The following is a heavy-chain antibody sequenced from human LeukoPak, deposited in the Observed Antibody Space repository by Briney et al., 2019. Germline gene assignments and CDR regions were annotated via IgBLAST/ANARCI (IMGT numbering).Heavy chain of an antibody. J-gene: IGHJ6*02. CDR3: AREEEDQLQFWAYYYYYGMDV. Sequence: GGSLRLSCAASGFTFSSYSMNWVRQAPGQGLDRVSSISSSSSYISYADSVKGRFTISRDNAKNSLYLQMNSLRAEDTAVYYCAREEEDQLQFWAYYYYYGMDVWGQGTTVTVSS. CDR2: ISSSSSYI. D-gene: IGHD5-24*01. CDR1: GFTFSSYS. V-gene: IGHV3-21*01.